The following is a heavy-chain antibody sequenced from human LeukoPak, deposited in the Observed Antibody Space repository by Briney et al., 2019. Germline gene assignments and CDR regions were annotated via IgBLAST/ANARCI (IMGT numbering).Heavy chain of an antibody. J-gene: IGHJ5*02. Sequence: SQTLSLTCTVSGGSISSGSYYWSWIRQPPGKGLEWIGYIYYSGSTNYNPSLKSRVTISVDTSKNQFSLKLSSVTAADTAVYYCARDRGQTDFWSGVNWFDPWGQGTLVTVSS. D-gene: IGHD3-3*01. CDR1: GGSISSGSYY. CDR2: IYYSGST. V-gene: IGHV4-61*01. CDR3: ARDRGQTDFWSGVNWFDP.